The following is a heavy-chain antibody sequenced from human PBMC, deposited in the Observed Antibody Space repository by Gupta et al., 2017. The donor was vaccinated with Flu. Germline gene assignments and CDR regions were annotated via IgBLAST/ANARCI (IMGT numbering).Heavy chain of an antibody. CDR2: INTKTGNP. CDR3: WREGGDRN. J-gene: IGHJ4*02. CDR1: GNSFTSFA. D-gene: IGHD3-16*01. Sequence: SGNSFTSFARNWGRQAPGQGLEWMGWINTKTGNPTYAQGFTGRFDFSLDTSVNTAYLQISGLRVEDTTVYYCWREGGDRNWGQGTLVTVSS. V-gene: IGHV7-4-1*02.